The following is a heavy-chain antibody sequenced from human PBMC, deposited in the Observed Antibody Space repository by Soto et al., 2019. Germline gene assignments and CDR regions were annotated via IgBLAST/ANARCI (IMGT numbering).Heavy chain of an antibody. Sequence: QVQLVQYGAEVTKPGSSVKVSCKASVGTFNTYNINWVRQAPGQGLEWMGGILPIFGTTNYAQRFQGRVTITADDSTSSAYMELSSLRSEDTAVYYCWRDETGPSYYYYSGMDVGGQGTTVTVTS. CDR1: VGTFNTYN. CDR2: ILPIFGTT. CDR3: WRDETGPSYYYYSGMDV. V-gene: IGHV1-69*01. D-gene: IGHD3-9*01. J-gene: IGHJ6*02.